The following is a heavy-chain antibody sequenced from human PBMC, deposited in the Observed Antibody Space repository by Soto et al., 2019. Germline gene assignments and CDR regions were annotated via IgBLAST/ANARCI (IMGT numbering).Heavy chain of an antibody. J-gene: IGHJ4*01. D-gene: IGHD2-15*01. Sequence: GGSLRLSCAASGFTFSSYPIHWVRQAPGQGLEWVAIIARDGIEKHYADSVKGRFTISRDNSKNILYLQMSGLREDDTAMYFCAREEIAAYFKNWGLGTLVTVSS. CDR2: IARDGIEK. CDR3: AREEIAAYFKN. V-gene: IGHV3-30-3*01. CDR1: GFTFSSYP.